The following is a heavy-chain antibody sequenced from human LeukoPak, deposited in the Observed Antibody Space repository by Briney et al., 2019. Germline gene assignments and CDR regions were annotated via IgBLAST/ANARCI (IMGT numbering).Heavy chain of an antibody. D-gene: IGHD4-17*01. Sequence: PSETLSLTCTVSGGSISSYYWSWIRQPPGKGLEWIGYIYYSGSTNYNPSLKSRVTISVDTSKNQFSLKLSSVTAADTAVYYCVVDYGDYYYYYMDVWGKGTTVTVSS. CDR2: IYYSGST. V-gene: IGHV4-59*01. J-gene: IGHJ6*03. CDR1: GGSISSYY. CDR3: VVDYGDYYYYYMDV.